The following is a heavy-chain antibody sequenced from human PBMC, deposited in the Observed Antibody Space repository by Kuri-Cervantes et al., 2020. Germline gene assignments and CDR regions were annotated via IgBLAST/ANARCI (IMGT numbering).Heavy chain of an antibody. CDR3: ARDPGHRNGMDV. Sequence: GESRKSSCAASGFTFSDYYMSWVRQAPEKGLEWLANIEQYGSEKYYMDSVKGRFTISRDNSKNTLYLQLNSLRVEDTAIYYCARDPGHRNGMDVWGQGTTVTVSS. J-gene: IGHJ6*02. CDR2: IEQYGSEK. V-gene: IGHV3-7*03. CDR1: GFTFSDYY.